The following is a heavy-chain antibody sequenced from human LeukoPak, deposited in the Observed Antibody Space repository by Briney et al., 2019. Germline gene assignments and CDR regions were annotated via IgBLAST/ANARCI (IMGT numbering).Heavy chain of an antibody. J-gene: IGHJ6*02. CDR3: ARDDYSKSGYGMDV. CDR2: MNPNSGNT. Sequence: GASVKVSCKASGYTFTSHDINWVRQATGQGLEWMGWMNPNSGNTGYAQKFQGRVTMTRNTSISTAYMELSSLRSEDTAVYYCARDDYSKSGYGMDVWGQGTTVTVSS. V-gene: IGHV1-8*01. D-gene: IGHD4-4*01. CDR1: GYTFTSHD.